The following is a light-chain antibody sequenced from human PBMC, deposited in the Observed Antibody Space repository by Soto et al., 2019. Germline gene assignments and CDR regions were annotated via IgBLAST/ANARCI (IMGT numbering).Light chain of an antibody. V-gene: IGKV3-11*01. CDR3: QQRDIWPPFT. CDR2: DAT. Sequence: VLTQSPATLSLSPGERATLFCKASQSVGVYMGWFQQKPGQAPRVLIYDATNRAGGVPARFSGSGSGTDFTLTISSLEAADSAVYYCQQRDIWPPFTFGGGTKLEIK. J-gene: IGKJ4*01. CDR1: QSVGVY.